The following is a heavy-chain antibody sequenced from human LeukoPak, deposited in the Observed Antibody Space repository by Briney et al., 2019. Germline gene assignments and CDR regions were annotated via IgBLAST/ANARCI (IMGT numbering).Heavy chain of an antibody. CDR3: ARGAPPAQGLRPFDY. D-gene: IGHD3-16*01. J-gene: IGHJ4*02. V-gene: IGHV5-51*01. CDR1: GYSFTSYW. Sequence: GESLKISCKGSGYSFTSYWSGWARQMPGKGREWMGIIYPGDSDTRYSPSLQGRATISADKSISTAYLQWSSLKASDTAMYYCARGAPPAQGLRPFDYWGQGTLVTVSS. CDR2: IYPGDSDT.